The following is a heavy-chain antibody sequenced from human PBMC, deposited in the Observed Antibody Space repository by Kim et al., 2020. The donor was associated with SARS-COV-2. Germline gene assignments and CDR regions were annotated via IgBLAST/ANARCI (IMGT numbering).Heavy chain of an antibody. V-gene: IGHV3-21*01. D-gene: IGHD6-13*01. J-gene: IGHJ4*02. Sequence: AESGKGRFTISRDNANNSLYLQMNSLKAEDTAVYYCACQYSSNWCNFDYWGQGTLVTVSS. CDR3: ACQYSSNWCNFDY.